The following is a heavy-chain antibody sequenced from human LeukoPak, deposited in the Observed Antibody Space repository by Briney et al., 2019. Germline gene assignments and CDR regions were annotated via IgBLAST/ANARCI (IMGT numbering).Heavy chain of an antibody. CDR2: ISSTSSTI. CDR1: GFTFSSFS. Sequence: PGGSLRLSGVASGFTFSSFSMDWVRQAPGKGLEWVSYISSTSSTIYYADSVQGRFTSSRDNAKNSLYLQMNSLTAEDTAVYFCARDWSAVAAPDYFDYWGQGTLVTVSA. J-gene: IGHJ4*02. D-gene: IGHD6-19*01. V-gene: IGHV3-48*04. CDR3: ARDWSAVAAPDYFDY.